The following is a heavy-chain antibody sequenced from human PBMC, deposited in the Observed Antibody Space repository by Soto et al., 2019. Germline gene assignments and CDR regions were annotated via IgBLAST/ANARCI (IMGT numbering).Heavy chain of an antibody. CDR1: GFTVSSSY. CDR3: ARERGSSGWSGY. J-gene: IGHJ4*02. CDR2: IYSGGST. Sequence: EVQLVESGGGLIQPGGSLRLSCAASGFTVSSSYMNWVRQAPGKGLEWVSLIYSGGSTYYADSVMGRFTVSRDNSKDTLSLHMNSLRAEDTAIYYCARERGSSGWSGYWGQGTLVTVSS. V-gene: IGHV3-53*01. D-gene: IGHD6-19*01.